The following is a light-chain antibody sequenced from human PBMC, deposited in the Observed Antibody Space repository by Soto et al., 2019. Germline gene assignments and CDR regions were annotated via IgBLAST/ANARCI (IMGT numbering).Light chain of an antibody. J-gene: IGKJ2*01. CDR2: GAS. CDR3: QQYGSSPMYT. V-gene: IGKV3-20*01. CDR1: QSVSSSY. Sequence: EIVLTQSPGTLSLSPGERATLSCRASQSVSSSYLAWYQQKPGQAPRLLIYGASRRATGIPDRFSGSGSGTDFTLTISRLEPEDFPVYYCQQYGSSPMYTFGQGTKLDTK.